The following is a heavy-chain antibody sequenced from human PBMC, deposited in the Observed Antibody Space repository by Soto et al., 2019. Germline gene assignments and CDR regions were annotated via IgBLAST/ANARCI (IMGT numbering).Heavy chain of an antibody. Sequence: PSETLSLTCTVSGASISTNHHNWAWVRQPPGKGLEWMGNIHYRGDTYFNPSLGSRLSMSVDTSKNQFSLKLTSVTAADTAVYCCARLPTGYPNWFDPWGQGTLVTVSS. CDR3: ARLPTGYPNWFDP. CDR2: IHYRGDT. D-gene: IGHD3-9*01. J-gene: IGHJ5*02. V-gene: IGHV4-39*01. CDR1: GASISTNHHN.